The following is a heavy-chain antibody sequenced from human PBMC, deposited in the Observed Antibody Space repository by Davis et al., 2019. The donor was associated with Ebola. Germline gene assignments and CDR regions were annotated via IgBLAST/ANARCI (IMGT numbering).Heavy chain of an antibody. D-gene: IGHD6-13*01. CDR2: INPSGGST. CDR1: GYTFTTYY. Sequence: ASVKVSCKASGYTFTTYYMHWVRQAPGQGLEWMGIINPSGGSTSYAQKFQGRVTMTRDTSTSTVYMELSSLRSEDTAVYYCARDFEQQPVVYYYYYGMDVWGQGTTVTVSS. J-gene: IGHJ6*02. CDR3: ARDFEQQPVVYYYYYGMDV. V-gene: IGHV1-46*01.